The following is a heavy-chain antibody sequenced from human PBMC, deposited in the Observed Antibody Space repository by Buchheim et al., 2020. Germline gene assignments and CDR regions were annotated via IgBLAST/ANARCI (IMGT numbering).Heavy chain of an antibody. CDR1: GGTFSSYA. J-gene: IGHJ6*02. Sequence: QVQLVQSGAEVKKPGSSVKVSCKASGGTFSSYAISWVRQAPGQGLEWMGGIIPIFGTANYAQKFQGRVTITADKSTGTAYMELSSLRSEDTAVYYCARDCSGGSCYVSAPYYYGMDVWGQGTT. CDR2: IIPIFGTA. CDR3: ARDCSGGSCYVSAPYYYGMDV. D-gene: IGHD2-15*01. V-gene: IGHV1-69*06.